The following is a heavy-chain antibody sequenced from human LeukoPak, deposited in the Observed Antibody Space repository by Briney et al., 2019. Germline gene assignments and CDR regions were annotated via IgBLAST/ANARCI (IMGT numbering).Heavy chain of an antibody. D-gene: IGHD3-22*01. Sequence: SETLSLTCTVSGDSISGYYWNWIRQTPGKGLEWIGYISTSGSTNYNPSLKSRVTISVDTSKNQFSLKLTSVTAADTAIYYCARHAPSPYDTSGYFPTYFFDYWGQGTLVTVSS. CDR2: ISTSGST. V-gene: IGHV4-59*08. J-gene: IGHJ4*02. CDR3: ARHAPSPYDTSGYFPTYFFDY. CDR1: GDSISGYY.